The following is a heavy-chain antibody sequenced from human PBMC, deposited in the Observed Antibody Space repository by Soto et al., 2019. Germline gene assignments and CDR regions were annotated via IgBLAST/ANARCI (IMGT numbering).Heavy chain of an antibody. CDR3: ARDGDTAMATFDY. Sequence: GGSLRLSCAASGFTFSSYGMHWVRQAPGKGLEWVAVIWYDGSNKYYADSVKGRFTISRDNSKNTLYLQMNSLRAEDTAVYYCARDGDTAMATFDYWGQGTLVTVSS. J-gene: IGHJ4*02. CDR1: GFTFSSYG. CDR2: IWYDGSNK. D-gene: IGHD5-18*01. V-gene: IGHV3-33*01.